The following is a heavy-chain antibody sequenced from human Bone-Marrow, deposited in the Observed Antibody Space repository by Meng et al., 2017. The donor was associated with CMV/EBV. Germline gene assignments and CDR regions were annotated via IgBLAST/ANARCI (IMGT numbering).Heavy chain of an antibody. V-gene: IGHV3-30*02. CDR3: ARSLIVVAAAISYHYYGMDV. D-gene: IGHD2-2*01. CDR1: GFTFSSYG. Sequence: GESLKISCAASGFTFSSYGMHWVRQAPGKGLEWVAFIRYDGSNKYYADSVKGRFTISRDNSKNTLYLQMNSLRAEDTAVYYCARSLIVVAAAISYHYYGMDVWGQGTTVTVSS. CDR2: IRYDGSNK. J-gene: IGHJ6*02.